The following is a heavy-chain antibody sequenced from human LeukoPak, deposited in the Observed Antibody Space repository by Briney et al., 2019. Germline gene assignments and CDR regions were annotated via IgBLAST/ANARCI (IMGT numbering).Heavy chain of an antibody. J-gene: IGHJ4*02. CDR1: GFTFTTSW. CDR3: ARSAGDFDY. CDR2: IYSGGST. D-gene: IGHD3-10*01. Sequence: SGGSLRLSCAASGFTFTTSWMHWFRQAPGKGLEWVSVIYSGGSTYYADSVKGRFTISRDNSKNTLYLQMNSLRAEDTAVYYCARSAGDFDYWGQGTLVTVSS. V-gene: IGHV3-66*01.